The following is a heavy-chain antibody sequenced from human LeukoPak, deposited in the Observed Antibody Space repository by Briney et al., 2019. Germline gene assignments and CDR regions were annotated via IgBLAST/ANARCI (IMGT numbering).Heavy chain of an antibody. D-gene: IGHD3-9*01. CDR3: ARGPIYLDWFPSPYYFDY. CDR2: ISYDGSNK. J-gene: IGHJ4*02. V-gene: IGHV3-30-3*01. CDR1: GFTFSSYA. Sequence: GGSLRLSCAASGFTFSSYAMHWVRQAPGKGLEWVAVISYDGSNKYYADSVKGRFTISRDNSKNTLYLQMNSLRAEDTAVYYCARGPIYLDWFPSPYYFDYWGQGTLVTVSS.